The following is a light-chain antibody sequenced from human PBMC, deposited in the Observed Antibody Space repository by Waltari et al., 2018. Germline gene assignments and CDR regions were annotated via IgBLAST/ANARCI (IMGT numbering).Light chain of an antibody. Sequence: DIQMTQSRSFLSASAGDRATITCRASQGINTYLNWYQQKPGKPPKRLIYAASSLESGVPSRFSGSGSGTDFTLTISSLQPEDFATYYCLQHNSLPYTFGQGTKVEI. CDR1: QGINTY. CDR2: AAS. CDR3: LQHNSLPYT. J-gene: IGKJ2*01. V-gene: IGKV1-17*01.